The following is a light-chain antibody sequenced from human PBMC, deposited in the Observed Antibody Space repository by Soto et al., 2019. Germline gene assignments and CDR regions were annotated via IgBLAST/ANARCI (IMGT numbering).Light chain of an antibody. CDR3: QQYESTPPT. J-gene: IGKJ2*01. CDR1: QSVLYSSNNKNY. Sequence: DIMMTQSPDPLAVSLGERATINCKSSQSVLYSSNNKNYLAWYQQRPGQPPKLLIYWASTRESGVPDRFSGSGSGTDFTLTITSLQAEDVAVYYCQQYESTPPTFGQGTKLEIK. V-gene: IGKV4-1*01. CDR2: WAS.